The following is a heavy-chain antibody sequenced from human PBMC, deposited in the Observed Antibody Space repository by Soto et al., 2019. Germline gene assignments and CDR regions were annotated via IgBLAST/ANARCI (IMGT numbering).Heavy chain of an antibody. J-gene: IGHJ4*02. D-gene: IGHD5-12*01. CDR3: ATSAWGGFPYFFDY. Sequence: EVQLVESGGGLVQPGGSLRLSCAASGFSVSGNCMSWVRQAPGKEPEWISVIYSGGSTYYADSVKGRFTISRDKSKNTLYLQMNGLRAEDTAVYYCATSAWGGFPYFFDYWGQGSLVSVSS. CDR1: GFSVSGNC. CDR2: IYSGGST. V-gene: IGHV3-66*01.